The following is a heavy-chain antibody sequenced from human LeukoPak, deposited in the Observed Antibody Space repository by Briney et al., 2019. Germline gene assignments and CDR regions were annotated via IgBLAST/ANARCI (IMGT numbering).Heavy chain of an antibody. CDR1: GFNFKDYG. CDR3: AKNIGGYDY. Sequence: GGSLRLSCAASGFNFKDYGMSWVRQAPGKGLEWVSGLSASDGSAYYADSVKGRFTISRDNSKNTLYLQMNSLRAEDTAVYYCAKNIGGYDYWGQGTLVTVSS. J-gene: IGHJ4*02. CDR2: LSASDGSA. D-gene: IGHD5-12*01. V-gene: IGHV3-23*01.